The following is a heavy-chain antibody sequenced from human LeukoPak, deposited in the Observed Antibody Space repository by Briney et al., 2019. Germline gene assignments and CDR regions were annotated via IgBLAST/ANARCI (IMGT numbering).Heavy chain of an antibody. CDR3: ARDGAGVGATRLDY. CDR1: GFTFSSYA. D-gene: IGHD1-26*01. V-gene: IGHV3-30-3*01. J-gene: IGHJ4*02. CDR2: ISYDGSNK. Sequence: PGGSLRLSCAASGFTFSSYAMHWVRQAPGKGLEWVAVISYDGSNKYYADSVKGRFTISRDNSKNTLYLQMNSLRAEDTAVYYCARDGAGVGATRLDYWGQGTLVTVSP.